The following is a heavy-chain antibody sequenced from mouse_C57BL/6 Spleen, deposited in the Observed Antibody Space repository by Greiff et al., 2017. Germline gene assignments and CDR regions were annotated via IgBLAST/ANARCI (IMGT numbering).Heavy chain of an antibody. CDR1: GFAFTNYS. D-gene: IGHD2-12*01. CDR3: ARGAYSNDAGFDD. J-gene: IGHJ2*01. CDR2: INPGSGGT. Sequence: VKLQESGAVLVRPGTSVKVSCKASGFAFTNYSIEWVKQRPGQGLEWIGVINPGSGGTYYNEKFKGQATLTADNSSSTAYMQLSSLTSEDSEVYFRARGAYSNDAGFDDWGQGTTLTVSS. V-gene: IGHV1-54*01.